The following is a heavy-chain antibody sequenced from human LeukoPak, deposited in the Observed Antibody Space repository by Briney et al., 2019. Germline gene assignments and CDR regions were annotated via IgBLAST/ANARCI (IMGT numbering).Heavy chain of an antibody. CDR2: ISYDGSNK. V-gene: IGHV3-30*04. Sequence: GRSLRLSCAASGFTFSSYAMHWVRQAPGKGLEWVAVISYDGSNKYYADSVKGRFTISRDNSKNTLYLQMNSLRAEDTAVYYCAREGITMVREIDTWGQGTLVTVSS. CDR3: AREGITMVREIDT. J-gene: IGHJ5*02. D-gene: IGHD3-10*01. CDR1: GFTFSSYA.